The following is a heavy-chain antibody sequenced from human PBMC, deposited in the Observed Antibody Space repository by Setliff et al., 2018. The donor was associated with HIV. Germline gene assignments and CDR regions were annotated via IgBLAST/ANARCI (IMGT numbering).Heavy chain of an antibody. CDR1: GYTFTNFG. Sequence: GASVKVSCKASGYTFTNFGITWVRQVPGQGLEWMGWVNTNNAKTNYAQKFQGRVTMTTDRSTKTAYLDLGSLRPDDAAVYYCARDLYTSGWPNWFDPWGPGTLVTVSS. CDR3: ARDLYTSGWPNWFDP. J-gene: IGHJ5*02. V-gene: IGHV1-18*01. CDR2: VNTNNAKT. D-gene: IGHD6-19*01.